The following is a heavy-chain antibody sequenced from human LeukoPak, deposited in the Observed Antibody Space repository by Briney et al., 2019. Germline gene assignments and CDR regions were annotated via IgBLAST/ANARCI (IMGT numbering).Heavy chain of an antibody. D-gene: IGHD1-26*01. CDR1: GFTFSSHW. Sequence: GGSLRLSCAASGFTFSSHWMSWVRQAPGKGLEWVAVIWYDGSNKYYADSVKGRFTISRDNSKNTLYLQMNSLRAEDTAVYYCARDFSGSFTLDPWGQGTLVTVSS. V-gene: IGHV3-33*08. CDR3: ARDFSGSFTLDP. J-gene: IGHJ5*02. CDR2: IWYDGSNK.